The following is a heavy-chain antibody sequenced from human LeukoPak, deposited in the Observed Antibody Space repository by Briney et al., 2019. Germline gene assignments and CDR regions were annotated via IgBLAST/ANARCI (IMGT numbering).Heavy chain of an antibody. Sequence: SETLSLTCAVYGGSFSGYYGSWIRQPPGKGLEWIGEINHSGSTNYNPSLKSRVTISVDTSKNQFSLKLSSVTAADTAVYYCARGHCSSTSCYHPWGEWFDPWGQGTLVTVSS. CDR1: GGSFSGYY. CDR3: ARGHCSSTSCYHPWGEWFDP. J-gene: IGHJ5*02. V-gene: IGHV4-34*01. CDR2: INHSGST. D-gene: IGHD2-2*01.